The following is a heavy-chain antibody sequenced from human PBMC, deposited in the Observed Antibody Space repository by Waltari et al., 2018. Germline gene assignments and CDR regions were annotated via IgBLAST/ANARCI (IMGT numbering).Heavy chain of an antibody. J-gene: IGHJ4*02. V-gene: IGHV4-34*01. CDR1: GGSFSGYY. CDR2: INHSGST. Sequence: QVQLQQWGAGLLKPSETLSLTCAVYGGSFSGYYWSWIRQPPGKGLEWIGEINHSGSTNYNPSLKSRVTISVDTSKNQFSLKLSSVTAADTAVYYCARTGYSSRKLTDYWGQGTLVTVSS. CDR3: ARTGYSSRKLTDY. D-gene: IGHD6-13*01.